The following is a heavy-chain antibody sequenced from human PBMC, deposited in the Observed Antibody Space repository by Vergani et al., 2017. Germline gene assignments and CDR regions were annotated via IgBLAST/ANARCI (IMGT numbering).Heavy chain of an antibody. D-gene: IGHD2-2*01. J-gene: IGHJ6*03. Sequence: QVQLVESGGGVVQPGRSLRLSCAASGFTFSSYAMHWVRQAPGKGLEWVAVISYDGSNKYYADSVKGRFTISRDNSKNTLYLQMNSLRAEDTAVYYCARGGYCSSTSCRRLYYYYYMDVWGKGTTDTVSS. CDR2: ISYDGSNK. CDR1: GFTFSSYA. V-gene: IGHV3-30-3*01. CDR3: ARGGYCSSTSCRRLYYYYYMDV.